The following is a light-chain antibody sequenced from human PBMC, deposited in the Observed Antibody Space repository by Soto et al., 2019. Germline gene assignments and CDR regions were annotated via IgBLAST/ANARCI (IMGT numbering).Light chain of an antibody. CDR3: QQYDNLLSLT. CDR2: DAS. J-gene: IGKJ4*01. V-gene: IGKV1-33*01. Sequence: DIQMTQSPSSLSASVGDRVTITCQASQDISNYLNWYQQKPGKAPKLLIYDASNLETGVPSRFSGSGSGTDFTFDISSLQPEDIATYYCQQYDNLLSLTFGGGTKVESK. CDR1: QDISNY.